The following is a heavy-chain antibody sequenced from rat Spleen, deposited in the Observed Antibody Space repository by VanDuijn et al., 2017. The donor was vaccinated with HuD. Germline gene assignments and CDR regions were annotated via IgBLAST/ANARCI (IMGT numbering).Heavy chain of an antibody. D-gene: IGHD1-1*01. J-gene: IGHJ2*01. CDR2: ITSGGSNT. CDR1: GFTFISLE. V-gene: IGHV5-25*01. CDR3: AKPLDYYSVPFDY. Sequence: EVQLVESGGGLVQPGRSLKLSCAAAGFTFISLEMAWVRQAPKKGLEWVATITSGGSNTYYPESVKGRFTISRDNAKSTLYLQMDSLRSEDTATYYCAKPLDYYSVPFDYWGQGVMVTVSS.